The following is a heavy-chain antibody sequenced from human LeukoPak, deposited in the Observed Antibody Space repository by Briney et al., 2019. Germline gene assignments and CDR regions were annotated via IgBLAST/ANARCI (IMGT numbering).Heavy chain of an antibody. V-gene: IGHV1-2*02. CDR3: ARTRQAAAGQNWFDP. CDR1: GYTFTGYY. Sequence: GASVKVSCKASGYTFTGYYMHWVRQAPGQGLEWMGWINPNSGGTNYAQKFQGRVTMTRDTSISTAYMELSRLRSDDTAVYYCARTRQAAAGQNWFDPWGQGTLVTVSS. D-gene: IGHD6-13*01. CDR2: INPNSGGT. J-gene: IGHJ5*02.